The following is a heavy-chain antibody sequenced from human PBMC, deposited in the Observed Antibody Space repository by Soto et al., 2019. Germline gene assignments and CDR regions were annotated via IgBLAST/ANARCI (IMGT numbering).Heavy chain of an antibody. Sequence: GASVKVSCKVSRYTLTELSMHWVRQAPGKGLEWMGGFDPEDGETIYAQKFQGRVTMTEDTSTDTAYMELSSLRSEDTAVYYCATGLLYYDSSGYYAFDYWGQGTLVTVSS. V-gene: IGHV1-24*01. J-gene: IGHJ4*02. CDR2: FDPEDGET. D-gene: IGHD3-22*01. CDR3: ATGLLYYDSSGYYAFDY. CDR1: RYTLTELS.